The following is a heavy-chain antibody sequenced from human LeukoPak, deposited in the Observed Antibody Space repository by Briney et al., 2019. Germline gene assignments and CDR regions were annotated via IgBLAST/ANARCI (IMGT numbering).Heavy chain of an antibody. V-gene: IGHV3-53*01. Sequence: GGSLRLSCAASGFTVSSNYMSWVRQAPGKGLEWVSVIYSGGSTYYADSVKGRFTISRDNSKNTLYLQMNSLRAEDTAVYYCAREGSSPSCGDYWGQGTLVTVSS. CDR1: GFTVSSNY. CDR3: AREGSSPSCGDY. D-gene: IGHD2-2*01. J-gene: IGHJ4*02. CDR2: IYSGGST.